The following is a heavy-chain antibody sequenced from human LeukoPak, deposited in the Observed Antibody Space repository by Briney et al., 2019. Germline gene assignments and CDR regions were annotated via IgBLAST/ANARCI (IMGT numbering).Heavy chain of an antibody. CDR3: ARERTLTSCYDY. V-gene: IGHV1-2*02. Sequence: ASVKVSCKASGYTFTGYYMHWVGQAPGPGLEWMGWINPNSGGTNYAQKFQGRVTMTRDTSISTAYMELSRLRSDDTAVYYCARERTLTSCYDYWGQGTLVTVSS. J-gene: IGHJ4*02. CDR1: GYTFTGYY. CDR2: INPNSGGT. D-gene: IGHD2-15*01.